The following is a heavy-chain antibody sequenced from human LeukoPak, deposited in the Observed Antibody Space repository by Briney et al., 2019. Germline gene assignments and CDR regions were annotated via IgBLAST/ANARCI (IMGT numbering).Heavy chain of an antibody. CDR3: ASGIPFEY. D-gene: IGHD5-18*01. J-gene: IGHJ4*02. V-gene: IGHV3-53*01. CDR1: GIIGSSIY. Sequence: GGSLRLSCTGSGIIGSSIYMSWVRQAPGKGLEWVSVVYNTGSTFYTDSVKGRFTVSRDNSKDTLYLQMSGLRAEDTAVYCCASGIPFEYWGQGTLVTVSS. CDR2: VYNTGST.